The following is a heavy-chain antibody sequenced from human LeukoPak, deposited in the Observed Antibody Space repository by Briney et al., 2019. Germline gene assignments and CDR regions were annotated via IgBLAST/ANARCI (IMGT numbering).Heavy chain of an antibody. CDR1: GFTFSRYW. CDR3: AKASGTTVVTPDVDY. V-gene: IGHV3-74*01. CDR2: INSDGSST. Sequence: SGGSLRLSCAASGFTFSRYWMHWVRQAPGKGLVWVSRINSDGSSTSYADSVKGRFTISRDNAKNTLYLQMNSLRAEDTAVYYCAKASGTTVVTPDVDYWGQGTLVTVSS. J-gene: IGHJ4*02. D-gene: IGHD4-23*01.